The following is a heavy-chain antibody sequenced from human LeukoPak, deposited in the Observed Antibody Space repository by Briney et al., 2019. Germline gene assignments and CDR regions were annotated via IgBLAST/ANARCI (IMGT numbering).Heavy chain of an antibody. J-gene: IGHJ3*02. CDR2: IRGSTSYT. CDR1: GFTFSTYT. Sequence: PGGSLRLSCAASGFTFSTYTMNWVRQAPGKGLEWVPYIRGSTSYTYYADSVKGRFTISRDNAKNSLYLQMNSLRADDTAVYHCARQETSSYNGAFDIWGQGTMVTVSS. CDR3: ARQETSSYNGAFDI. D-gene: IGHD1-26*01. V-gene: IGHV3-21*01.